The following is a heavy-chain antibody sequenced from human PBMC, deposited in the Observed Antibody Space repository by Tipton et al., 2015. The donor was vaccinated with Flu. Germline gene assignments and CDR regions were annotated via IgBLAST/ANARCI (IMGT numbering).Heavy chain of an antibody. Sequence: TLSLTCTVSGASMSSSNYHWGWIRQPPGKGLEWIGSIYYRGRTYYNPSLKSRITISVDTSKNQFSLKLRSVTAADTAVYYCARQPSYETFGLLLPGWFDPWGQGTLVTVSS. CDR2: IYYRGRT. CDR3: ARQPSYETFGLLLPGWFDP. J-gene: IGHJ5*02. CDR1: GASMSSSNYH. V-gene: IGHV4-39*01. D-gene: IGHD3/OR15-3a*01.